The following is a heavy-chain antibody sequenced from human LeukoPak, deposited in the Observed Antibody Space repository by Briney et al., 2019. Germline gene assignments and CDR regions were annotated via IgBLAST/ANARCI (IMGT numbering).Heavy chain of an antibody. CDR2: IHYSGSA. J-gene: IGHJ6*02. D-gene: IGHD2-21*02. CDR3: ASAEATYCGGDCLIVSSGMDV. V-gene: IGHV4-59*08. CDR1: GGSISTYY. Sequence: PSETLSLTCTVSGGSISTYYWSWIRQPPGKGLEWIGYIHYSGSAYYDPSLKSRVTISVDTSKNQFSLRLSSVTAADTAVYYCASAEATYCGGDCLIVSSGMDVWGQGTTVTVSS.